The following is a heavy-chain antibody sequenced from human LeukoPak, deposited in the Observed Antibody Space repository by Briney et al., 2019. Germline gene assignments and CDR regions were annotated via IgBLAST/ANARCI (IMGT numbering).Heavy chain of an antibody. CDR1: GFTFSSYS. J-gene: IGHJ4*02. CDR2: ISSSSSYI. CDR3: ARERVSGAMGGYYFDY. V-gene: IGHV3-21*01. Sequence: KPGGSLRLXCAASGFTFSSYSMNWVRQAPGKGLEWVSSISSSSSYIYYADSVKGRFTISRDNAKNSLYLQMNSLRAEDTAVYYCARERVSGAMGGYYFDYWGQGTLVTVSS. D-gene: IGHD5-18*01.